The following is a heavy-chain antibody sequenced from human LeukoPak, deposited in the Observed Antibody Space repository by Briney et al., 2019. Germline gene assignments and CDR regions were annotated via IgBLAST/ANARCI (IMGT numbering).Heavy chain of an antibody. CDR1: GGSISSYY. V-gene: IGHV4-59*01. CDR2: IYYSGST. D-gene: IGHD1-1*01. CDR3: ASLTTTGTTYLDY. Sequence: SETLSLTCTVSGGSISSYYWSWIRQPPGKGLEWIGYIYYSGSTNYNPSPKSRVTISVDTSKNQFALKLSSVTAADTAIYYCASLTTTGTTYLDYWGQGTLVTVSS. J-gene: IGHJ4*02.